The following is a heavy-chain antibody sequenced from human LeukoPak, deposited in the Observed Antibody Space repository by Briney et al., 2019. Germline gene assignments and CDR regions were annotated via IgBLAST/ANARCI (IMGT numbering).Heavy chain of an antibody. D-gene: IGHD6-13*01. V-gene: IGHV4-38-2*02. Sequence: SEPLSLTCTVSAYSISRGYYWGWIRQPPGKGLEWIGSIYHSGNTYYNPSLKSRVTMSVDTSKNQFSLNLRSVTAADTAVYYCVRADYSSSWSHEYFYIDVWGKGTTVTVSS. CDR2: IYHSGNT. CDR1: AYSISRGYY. J-gene: IGHJ6*03. CDR3: VRADYSSSWSHEYFYIDV.